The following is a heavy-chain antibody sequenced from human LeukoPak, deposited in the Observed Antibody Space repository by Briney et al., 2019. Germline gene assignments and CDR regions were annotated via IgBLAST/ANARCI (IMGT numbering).Heavy chain of an antibody. CDR3: ARWWVNWFDP. V-gene: IGHV4-59*08. J-gene: IGHJ5*02. Sequence: SETLSLTCTVSGGAISSYYWSWIRQPPGKGLEWIGYIYYSGSTNYNPSLKSRVIISVDTSKNQFSLKLRSVTAADTAVYYCARWWVNWFDPWGQGTLVTVSS. CDR2: IYYSGST. D-gene: IGHD2-15*01. CDR1: GGAISSYY.